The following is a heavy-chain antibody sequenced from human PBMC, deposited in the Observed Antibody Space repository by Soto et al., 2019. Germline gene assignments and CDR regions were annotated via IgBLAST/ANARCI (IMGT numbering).Heavy chain of an antibody. CDR2: IKQDGSEK. J-gene: IGHJ6*02. CDR1: GFTFSSYW. V-gene: IGHV3-7*01. CDR3: ARVEVEGVVVPAARDYYYGMDV. Sequence: GGSLRLSCAASGFTFSSYWMSWVRQAPGKGLEWVANIKQDGSEKYYVDSVKGRFTISRDNAKNSLYLQMNSLRAEDTAVYYCARVEVEGVVVPAARDYYYGMDVWGQGTTVTVSS. D-gene: IGHD2-2*01.